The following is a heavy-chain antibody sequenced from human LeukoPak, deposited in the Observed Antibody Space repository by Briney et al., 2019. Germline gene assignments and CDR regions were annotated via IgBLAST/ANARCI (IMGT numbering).Heavy chain of an antibody. Sequence: SETLSPTCSVSGGSIRSYYWSWIRQPAGKGLEWIGRIYASGSTNYNPSLKSRVTMSVDTSKNQFSPKLSSVTAADTAVYYCASLGSGWYTFDYWGQGTLVTVSS. CDR2: IYASGST. CDR3: ASLGSGWYTFDY. D-gene: IGHD6-19*01. V-gene: IGHV4-4*07. J-gene: IGHJ4*02. CDR1: GGSIRSYY.